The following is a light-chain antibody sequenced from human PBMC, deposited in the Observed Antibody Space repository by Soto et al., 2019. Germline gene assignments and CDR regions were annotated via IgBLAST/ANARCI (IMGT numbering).Light chain of an antibody. V-gene: IGKV3-20*01. CDR3: QQYGNSRWT. Sequence: EIVLTQSPGTLSLPPGERATLSCRANQSVSSSYLAWYQQKPGQAPRLLIYRPSRRATGIPDRFSGSGSGTDFTLTISRLEPEDFAVYFCQQYGNSRWTFGQGNRVEIK. CDR1: QSVSSSY. J-gene: IGKJ1*01. CDR2: RPS.